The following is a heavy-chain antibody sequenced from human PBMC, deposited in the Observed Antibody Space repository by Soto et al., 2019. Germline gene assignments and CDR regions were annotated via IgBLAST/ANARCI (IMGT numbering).Heavy chain of an antibody. J-gene: IGHJ6*02. CDR3: TRLLLAEDYYYYDKDD. V-gene: IGHV3-73*01. D-gene: IGHD1-26*01. CDR2: IRTKAYSYAT. Sequence: GESLKISCAASGFTFSGSAMHWVRQASGKGLEGVGRIRTKAYSYATAYAASVKGRFTISRDDSKNTAYLQMNSLKTEDTAVYYCTRLLLAEDYYYYDKDDWGQGTTVTVSS. CDR1: GFTFSGSA.